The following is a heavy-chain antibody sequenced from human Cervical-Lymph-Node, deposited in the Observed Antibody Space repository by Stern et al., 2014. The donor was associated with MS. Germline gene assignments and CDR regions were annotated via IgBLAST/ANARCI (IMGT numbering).Heavy chain of an antibody. Sequence: VQLVESGPGLVKPSETLSLTFNVSGDSSTSYYWSWIRQSPGKGLEWIGSLYYSGSTNYNPSLKSRLTISLDTSKKQFSMKLSSVTAADTAVYYCARTYYDILTGLNYWYFDLWGRGTLVTVSS. CDR2: LYYSGST. J-gene: IGHJ2*01. D-gene: IGHD3-9*01. CDR1: GDSSTSYY. CDR3: ARTYYDILTGLNYWYFDL. V-gene: IGHV4-59*01.